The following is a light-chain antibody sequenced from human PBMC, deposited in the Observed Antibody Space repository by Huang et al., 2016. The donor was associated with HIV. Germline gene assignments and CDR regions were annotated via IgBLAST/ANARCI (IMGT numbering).Light chain of an antibody. Sequence: ETVLTQSPATLSLSPGERATLSCRASQSVNSYLAWYQQKPGQTPRLLIYDASNRATGIPARFSGSGSGTDCTRTISSLEPEDFAVYYCQQRKYWPPITFGQGTRLEIK. CDR1: QSVNSY. J-gene: IGKJ5*01. CDR2: DAS. V-gene: IGKV3-11*01. CDR3: QQRKYWPPIT.